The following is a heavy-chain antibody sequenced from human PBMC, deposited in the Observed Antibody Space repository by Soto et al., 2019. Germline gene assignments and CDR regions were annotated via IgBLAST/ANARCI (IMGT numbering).Heavy chain of an antibody. CDR3: ARSTLQHYLDS. V-gene: IGHV3-74*01. Sequence: EVQLVESGGGLVQPGGSLRLSCAASGFTFSDYWMHWVRQTPGKGLMWISRIHNDGRSTDNADSVKGRFTISRDNAMNTLYLQMKSLRAEYTAMYYCARSTLQHYLDSWGQGTLVTVSS. CDR2: IHNDGRST. J-gene: IGHJ4*02. CDR1: GFTFSDYW.